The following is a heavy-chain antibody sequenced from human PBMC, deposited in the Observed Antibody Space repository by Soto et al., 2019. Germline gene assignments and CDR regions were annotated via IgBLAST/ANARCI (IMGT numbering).Heavy chain of an antibody. CDR1: GFSFSTSS. J-gene: IGHJ4*02. CDR2: ISPSASDT. Sequence: GGSLRLSCAASGFSFSTSSMAWVRQPPGKGLEWVSAISPSASDTLYADSVKGRFTISRDNSQNTLFLQMTSLRADDTAVYYRAKGGYTFAYEWGQGALVTVSS. CDR3: AKGGYTFAYE. V-gene: IGHV3-23*01. D-gene: IGHD5-18*01.